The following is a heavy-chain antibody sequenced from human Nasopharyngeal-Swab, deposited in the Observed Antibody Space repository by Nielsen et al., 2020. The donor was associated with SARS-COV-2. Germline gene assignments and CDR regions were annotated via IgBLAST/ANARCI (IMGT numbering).Heavy chain of an antibody. Sequence: LRLSCTVSGGSISSGDYYWSWIRQPPGKGLEWIGYIYYSGSTYYNPSLKSRVTVSVDTSKNQFSLKLSSVTAADTAVYYCARLPVLRSSTDAFDIWGQGTMVTVS. V-gene: IGHV4-30-4*08. CDR2: IYYSGST. CDR1: GGSISSGDYY. CDR3: ARLPVLRSSTDAFDI. J-gene: IGHJ3*02. D-gene: IGHD3-3*01.